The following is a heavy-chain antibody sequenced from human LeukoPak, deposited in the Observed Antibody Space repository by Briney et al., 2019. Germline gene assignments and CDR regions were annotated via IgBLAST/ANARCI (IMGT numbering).Heavy chain of an antibody. CDR2: MYLSGTT. D-gene: IGHD2-2*02. CDR1: GDSINSLDL. V-gene: IGHV4-4*01. Sequence: SETLPLTCTVSGDSINSLDLWSWVRQPPGKGLEWIGEMYLSGTTHSNPSLKSRVTISVDTSKNQFSLKLSSVTAADTAVYCCARGGYCSSTSCFTRAHNWFDPWGQGTLVTVSS. CDR3: ARGGYCSSTSCFTRAHNWFDP. J-gene: IGHJ5*02.